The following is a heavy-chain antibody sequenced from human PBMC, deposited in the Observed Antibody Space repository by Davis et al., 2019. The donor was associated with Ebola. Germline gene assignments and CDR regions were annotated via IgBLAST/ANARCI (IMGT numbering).Heavy chain of an antibody. Sequence: ASVKVSCKASGYTFTSYDINWVRQAPGQGLEWMGWVNPNSGGTNYAQKFQGRVTMTRDTSISTAYMELSRLRSDDTAVYYCARDSARYCSSTSCYMLDVWGKGTTVTVSS. J-gene: IGHJ6*04. D-gene: IGHD2-2*02. CDR1: GYTFTSYD. V-gene: IGHV1-2*02. CDR2: VNPNSGGT. CDR3: ARDSARYCSSTSCYMLDV.